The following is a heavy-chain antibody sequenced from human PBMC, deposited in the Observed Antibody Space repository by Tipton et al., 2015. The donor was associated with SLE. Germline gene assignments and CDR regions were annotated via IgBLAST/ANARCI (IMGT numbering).Heavy chain of an antibody. CDR1: GFTFSYSW. J-gene: IGHJ6*02. CDR3: ARRLDYCSGGSCYYYYGMDV. CDR2: IKQDGSEK. D-gene: IGHD2-15*01. V-gene: IGHV3-7*01. Sequence: SLRLSCATSGFTFSYSWMHWVRQAPGKGLEWVANIKQDGSEKYYVDSVKGRFTISRDNSKNTLYLQMNSLRAEDTAVYYCARRLDYCSGGSCYYYYGMDVWGQGTTVTVSS.